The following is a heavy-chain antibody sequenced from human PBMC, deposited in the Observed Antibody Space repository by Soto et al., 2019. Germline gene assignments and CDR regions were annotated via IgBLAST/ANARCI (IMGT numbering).Heavy chain of an antibody. J-gene: IGHJ4*02. D-gene: IGHD3-3*01. CDR3: AGGLKGFWSGYYNDY. V-gene: IGHV1-58*01. CDR1: EFTFSRSA. CDR2: IVVGSGNT. Sequence: SVKVSCKASEFTFSRSAVQWVRQARGQRLEWIGWIVVGSGNTNYAQKLQERVTITRDTSTSTAYMELSSLRSEDTAVYYCAGGLKGFWSGYYNDYWGQGTLVTVSS.